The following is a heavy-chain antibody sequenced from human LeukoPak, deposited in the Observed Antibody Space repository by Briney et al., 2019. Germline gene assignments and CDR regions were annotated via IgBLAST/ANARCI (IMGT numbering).Heavy chain of an antibody. Sequence: GSLRLSFAAPGFRFSNYALTWVRPVPGKGLEWGSTISGSGGNTYYADSVKGRFTISRDNSKNTLFLQMNSLRAEDTAMFYCAHLTRGYSDSDYGSWGQGTLVTVSS. V-gene: IGHV3-23*01. CDR3: AHLTRGYSDSDYGS. J-gene: IGHJ5*02. CDR2: ISGSGGNT. D-gene: IGHD5-12*01. CDR1: GFRFSNYA.